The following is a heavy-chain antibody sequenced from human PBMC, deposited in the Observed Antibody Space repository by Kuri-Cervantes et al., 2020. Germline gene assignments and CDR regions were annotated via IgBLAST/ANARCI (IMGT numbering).Heavy chain of an antibody. CDR3: ARDHPVTAAFDI. J-gene: IGHJ3*02. CDR1: GFTFSSYA. D-gene: IGHD2-21*02. Sequence: GGSLRLSCAASGFTFSSYAMSWVRQAPGKGLEWISYITNSGSPTISYADSVKGRFTISRDNAKNSLYLQMNSLRAEDTAVYYCARDHPVTAAFDIWGQGTMVTVSS. CDR2: ITNSGSPTI. V-gene: IGHV3-48*04.